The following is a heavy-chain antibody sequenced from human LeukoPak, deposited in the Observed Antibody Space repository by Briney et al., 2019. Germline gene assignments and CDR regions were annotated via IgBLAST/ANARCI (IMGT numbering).Heavy chain of an antibody. CDR1: GGSFSGYY. CDR3: ARRELVGWFDH. CDR2: INHSGST. V-gene: IGHV4-34*01. D-gene: IGHD6-6*01. J-gene: IGHJ5*02. Sequence: SETLSLTCAVYGGSFSGYYWSWIRQPPGKGLEWIGEINHSGSTNYNPSLKSRVTISVDTSKNQFSLKLSSVTAADTAVYYCARRELVGWFDHWGQGTLVTVSS.